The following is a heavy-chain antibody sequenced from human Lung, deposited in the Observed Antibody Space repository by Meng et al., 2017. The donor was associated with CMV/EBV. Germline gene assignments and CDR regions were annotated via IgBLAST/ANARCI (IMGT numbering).Heavy chain of an antibody. V-gene: IGHV1-69*10. D-gene: IGHD6-13*01. CDR3: ARERDSSSWFLGY. CDR2: IIPIIGIT. J-gene: IGHJ4*02. CDR1: GSSFGNYG. Sequence: SVKVSXKASGSSFGNYGISWVRQAPGQGLEWMGVIIPIIGITKYAQRFQGRVTITADTSTSTAYMELSSLRSEDTAMYYCARERDSSSWFLGYWGQGTLVTVSS.